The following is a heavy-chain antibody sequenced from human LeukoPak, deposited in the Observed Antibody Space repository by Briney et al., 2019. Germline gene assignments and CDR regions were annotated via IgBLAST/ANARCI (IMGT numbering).Heavy chain of an antibody. CDR2: INHSGST. V-gene: IGHV4-34*01. D-gene: IGHD3-9*01. CDR3: ARATYYDILTGYYNVKAFDI. Sequence: SETLSLTCAVYVGSFSGYYWSWIRQPPGKGLEWIGEINHSGSTNYNPPLKSRVTISVDTSKNQFSLKLSSVPAADTAVYYCARATYYDILTGYYNVKAFDIWGQGTMVTVSS. J-gene: IGHJ3*02. CDR1: VGSFSGYY.